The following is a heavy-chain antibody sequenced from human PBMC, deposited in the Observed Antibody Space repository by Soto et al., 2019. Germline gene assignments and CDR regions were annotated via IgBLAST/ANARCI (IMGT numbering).Heavy chain of an antibody. D-gene: IGHD2-21*01. CDR2: ISSSSSTYI. CDR1: GFTFSSYS. J-gene: IGHJ4*02. CDR3: ARDPVGVDSTFFFDS. V-gene: IGHV3-21*01. Sequence: PGGSLRLSCAASGFTFSSYSMNWVRQAPGKGLEWVSSISSSSSTYISYADSVRGRFTISRDNAKNSLYLQMSSLRADDTAVYYCARDPVGVDSTFFFDSWGQGTLVTVSS.